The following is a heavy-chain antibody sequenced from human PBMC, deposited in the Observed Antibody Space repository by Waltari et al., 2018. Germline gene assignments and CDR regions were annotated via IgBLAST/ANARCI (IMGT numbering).Heavy chain of an antibody. V-gene: IGHV4-59*11. CDR3: ARHVDGYSSSWWDWYFDL. Sequence: QVQLQAPGPGLVNPSETLSLTCTVSGGSISTHYWSWIRQPPGRGLEWIGYIYYSGSTNYNPSLKSRVTISVDTSKNQFSLKLSSVTAADTAVYYCARHVDGYSSSWWDWYFDLWGRGTLVTVSS. CDR2: IYYSGST. D-gene: IGHD6-13*01. CDR1: GGSISTHY. J-gene: IGHJ2*01.